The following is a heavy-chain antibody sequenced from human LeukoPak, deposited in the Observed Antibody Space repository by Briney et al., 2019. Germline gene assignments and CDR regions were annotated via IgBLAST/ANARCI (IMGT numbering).Heavy chain of an antibody. CDR2: IKLDGSEK. D-gene: IGHD6-19*01. CDR1: GFTLSSYW. V-gene: IGHV3-7*01. J-gene: IGHJ4*02. CDR3: ARGGWYPDN. Sequence: GGSLRLSCTASGFTLSSYWMIWVRQAPGKGLECVANIKLDGSEKYYVDAVKGRFTISRDNAKNSLYLQMNSLRAEDAAVYHCARGGWYPDNWGQGTLVTVSS.